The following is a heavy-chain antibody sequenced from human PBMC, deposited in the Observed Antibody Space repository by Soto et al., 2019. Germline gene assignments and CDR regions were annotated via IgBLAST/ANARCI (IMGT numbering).Heavy chain of an antibody. J-gene: IGHJ4*02. CDR1: GFTFSSYG. CDR3: ARVRIRYSSSWQSIDY. V-gene: IGHV3-33*01. Sequence: QVQLVESGGGVVQPGRSLRLSCAASGFTFSSYGMHWVRQAPGKGLEWVAVIWYDGSNKYYADSVKGRFTISRDNSKNTLYLQMNSLRAEDTAVSYCARVRIRYSSSWQSIDYWGQGTLVTVSS. D-gene: IGHD6-13*01. CDR2: IWYDGSNK.